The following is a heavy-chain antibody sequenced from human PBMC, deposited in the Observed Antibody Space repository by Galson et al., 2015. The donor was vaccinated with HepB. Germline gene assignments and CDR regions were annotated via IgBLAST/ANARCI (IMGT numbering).Heavy chain of an antibody. J-gene: IGHJ3*01. V-gene: IGHV4-4*02. CDR1: GGSISSSNW. CDR2: IYHSGST. CDR3: ARRGGYCSGGSCYSDAFDV. Sequence: LSLTCAVSGGSISSSNWWSWVRQPPGKGLEWIGEIYHSGSTNYNPSLKSRVTISVDKSKNQFSLKLSSVTAADTAVYYCARRGGYCSGGSCYSDAFDVWGQGTMVTVSS. D-gene: IGHD2-15*01.